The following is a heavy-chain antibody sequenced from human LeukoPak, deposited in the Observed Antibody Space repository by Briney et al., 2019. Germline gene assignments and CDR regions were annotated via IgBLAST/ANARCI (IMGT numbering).Heavy chain of an antibody. V-gene: IGHV4-38-2*01. CDR3: ARAGWIITSGIDY. J-gene: IGHJ4*02. CDR2: IYHIGST. CDR1: GFSISRSYY. Sequence: SETLSLTCGVSGFSISRSYYWAWIRQPPGKGVEWIGTIYHIGSTYYSPSLGSRVTMSVDTSKNEFSLNLKSVTAADTAVYYCARAGWIITSGIDYWGQGALVTVSS. D-gene: IGHD3-10*01.